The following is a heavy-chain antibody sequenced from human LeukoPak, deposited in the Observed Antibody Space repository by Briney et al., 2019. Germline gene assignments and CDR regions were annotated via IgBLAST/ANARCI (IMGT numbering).Heavy chain of an antibody. CDR2: ISYDGSNK. Sequence: GRSLRLSCAASGVTFSSYAMHWVRQAPGKGLEWVTVISYDGSNKYYADSVKGRFTISRDNSKNTLYLQMNSLRAEDTAVYYCASDSDIVVVPAANKAYGMDVWGQGTTVTVSS. J-gene: IGHJ6*02. V-gene: IGHV3-30-3*01. D-gene: IGHD2-2*01. CDR1: GVTFSSYA. CDR3: ASDSDIVVVPAANKAYGMDV.